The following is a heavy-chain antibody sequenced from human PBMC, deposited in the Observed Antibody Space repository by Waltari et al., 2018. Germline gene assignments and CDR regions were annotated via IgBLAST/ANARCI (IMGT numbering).Heavy chain of an antibody. CDR1: GGSISSSSYY. J-gene: IGHJ4*02. CDR2: IYYSGST. V-gene: IGHV4-39*07. CDR3: ATETYDFWSGYLDY. Sequence: QLQLQESGPGLVKPSETLSLTCTVSGGSISSSSYYWGWIRQPPGKGLEWIGSIYYSGSTYYNPSLKSRVTISVDTSKNQFSLKLSSVTAADTAVYYCATETYDFWSGYLDYWGQGTLVTVSS. D-gene: IGHD3-3*01.